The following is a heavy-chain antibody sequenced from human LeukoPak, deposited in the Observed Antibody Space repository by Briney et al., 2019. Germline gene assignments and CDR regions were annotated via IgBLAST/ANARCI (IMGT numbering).Heavy chain of an antibody. Sequence: NASETLSLTCTVSGGSISNSNYYWGWIRQPPGKGLEWIGGAYYSGTTYYSPSLKSRVTISVDTSRNHFSLNLNSVTAADTAEYYCARHSSSAWYYYFDYWGQGSFVTVSS. V-gene: IGHV4-39*01. J-gene: IGHJ4*02. CDR2: AYYSGTT. CDR1: GGSISNSNYY. CDR3: ARHSSSAWYYYFDY. D-gene: IGHD6-19*01.